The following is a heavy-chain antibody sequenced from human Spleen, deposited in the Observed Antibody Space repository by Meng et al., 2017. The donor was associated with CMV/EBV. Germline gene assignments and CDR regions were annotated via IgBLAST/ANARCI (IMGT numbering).Heavy chain of an antibody. CDR3: ARSPSSGWSLYYYYYYGMDV. V-gene: IGHV6-1*01. J-gene: IGHJ6*02. CDR1: GDSVSSNSAA. CDR2: TYYRSKWYN. D-gene: IGHD6-19*01. Sequence: SQTLSLTCAISGDSVSSNSAAWNWIRQSPSRGLEWLGRTYYRSKWYNGYAVSVKSRITINPDTSKNQFSLQLNSVTPEDTAVYYCARSPSSGWSLYYYYYYGMDVWGQGTTVTVSS.